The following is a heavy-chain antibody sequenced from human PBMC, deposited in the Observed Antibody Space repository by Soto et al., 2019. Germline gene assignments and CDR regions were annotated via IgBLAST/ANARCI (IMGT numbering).Heavy chain of an antibody. Sequence: GESLKISCKGSGYSFTSYWIGWVRQMPGKGLEWMGIIYPGDSDTRYSPSFQGQVTISADKSISTAYLQWSSLKASDTAMYYCARHSKYYDILTGFYGMDVWGQGTTVTVS. CDR2: IYPGDSDT. D-gene: IGHD3-9*01. CDR3: ARHSKYYDILTGFYGMDV. V-gene: IGHV5-51*01. J-gene: IGHJ6*02. CDR1: GYSFTSYW.